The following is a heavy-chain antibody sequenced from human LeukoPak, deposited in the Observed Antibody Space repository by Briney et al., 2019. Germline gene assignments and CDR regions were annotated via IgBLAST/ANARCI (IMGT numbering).Heavy chain of an antibody. Sequence: GGSLRLSCAASGFTFDDYAMHWVRQAPGKGLEWVSLISGDGGSTYYADTVKGRFTISRDNSKNSLYLQMNSLRTENTALYYCAICHQKGSGAAVYAFDIWGQGKMVTVSS. J-gene: IGHJ3*02. CDR1: GFTFDDYA. D-gene: IGHD6-13*01. CDR2: ISGDGGST. CDR3: AICHQKGSGAAVYAFDI. V-gene: IGHV3-43*02.